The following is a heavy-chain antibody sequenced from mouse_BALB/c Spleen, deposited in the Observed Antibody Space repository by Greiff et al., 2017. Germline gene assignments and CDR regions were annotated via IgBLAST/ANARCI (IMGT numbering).Heavy chain of an antibody. CDR3: ARYKDGYGDY. D-gene: IGHD2-2*01. CDR1: GYTFTSYW. J-gene: IGHJ3*01. CDR2: IDPSDSYT. V-gene: IGHV1-69*02. Sequence: QVQLKQPGAELVKPGASVKLSCKASGYTFTSYWMHWVKQRPGQGLEWIGEIDPSDSYTNYNQKFKGKATLTVDKSSSTAYMQLSSLTSEDSAVYYCARYKDGYGDYWGEGTPVTVSA.